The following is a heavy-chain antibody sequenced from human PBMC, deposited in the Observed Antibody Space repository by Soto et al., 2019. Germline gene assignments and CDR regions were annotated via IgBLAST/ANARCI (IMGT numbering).Heavy chain of an antibody. CDR2: IYYSGST. J-gene: IGHJ4*02. CDR1: GGSISSGDYY. CDR3: AREGNLYYYDSSGFGY. V-gene: IGHV4-30-4*01. Sequence: KPSETLSLTCTVSGGSISSGDYYWSWIRQPPGKGLEWIGYIYYSGSTYYNPSLKSRVTISVDTSKNQFSLKLSSVTAADTAVYYCAREGNLYYYDSSGFGYWGQGTLVTVSS. D-gene: IGHD3-22*01.